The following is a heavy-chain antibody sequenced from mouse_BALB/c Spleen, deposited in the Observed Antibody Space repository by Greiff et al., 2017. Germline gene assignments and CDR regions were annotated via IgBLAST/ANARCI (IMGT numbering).Heavy chain of an antibody. Sequence: EVQGVESGGGLVQPGGSLKLSCAASGFTFSSYTMSWVRQTPEKRLEWVAYISNGGGSTYYPDTVKGRFTISRDNAKNTLYLQMSSLKSEDTAMYYCARLHGSSIDYWGQGTSLTVSS. V-gene: IGHV5-12-2*01. D-gene: IGHD1-1*01. CDR1: GFTFSSYT. CDR3: ARLHGSSIDY. CDR2: ISNGGGST. J-gene: IGHJ2*02.